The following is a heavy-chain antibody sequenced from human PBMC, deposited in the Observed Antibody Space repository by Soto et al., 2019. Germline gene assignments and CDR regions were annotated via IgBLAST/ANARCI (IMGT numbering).Heavy chain of an antibody. Sequence: EVQLVESGGGLVQPGGSLKLSCAASGFTFSGSAMHWVRQASGKGLEWVGRIRSKANSYATAYAASVTGRFTISRDDSKNIAYLQMNSQRNEDTAVYYSTRHGADTHYDCWSGIQTIYYGMDVWGQGTTVTVSS. V-gene: IGHV3-73*02. CDR2: IRSKANSYAT. D-gene: IGHD3-3*01. J-gene: IGHJ6*02. CDR1: GFTFSGSA. CDR3: TRHGADTHYDCWSGIQTIYYGMDV.